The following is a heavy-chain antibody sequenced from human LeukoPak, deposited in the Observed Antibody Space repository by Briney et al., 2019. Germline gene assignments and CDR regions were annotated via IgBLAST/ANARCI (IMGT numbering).Heavy chain of an antibody. CDR3: ARDRYSSGHTFDY. CDR1: GFTFSSYS. J-gene: IGHJ4*02. V-gene: IGHV3-21*01. D-gene: IGHD6-19*01. CDR2: ISSSSSYI. Sequence: PGGSLRLSCAASGFTFSSYSMNWVRQAPGKGLEWVSSISSSSSYIYYADSVKGRFTISRDNAKNSLYLQMNSLRAEDTAVYYCARDRYSSGHTFDYWGQGTLVTVSS.